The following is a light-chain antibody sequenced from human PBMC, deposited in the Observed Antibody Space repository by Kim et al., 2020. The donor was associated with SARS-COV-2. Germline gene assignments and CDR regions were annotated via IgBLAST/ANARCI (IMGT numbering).Light chain of an antibody. CDR1: QNVLCSSNNKNY. CDR2: WAA. J-gene: IGKJ2*03. V-gene: IGKV4-1*01. CDR3: QQYYGTPYS. Sequence: RATDNCESSQNVLCSSNNKNYLAWYQEKPGQPPELLIYWAATRESGVPDRFSGSGSETDFALTISSRQAEDVTVYYCQQYYGTPYSFGQGTKLEI.